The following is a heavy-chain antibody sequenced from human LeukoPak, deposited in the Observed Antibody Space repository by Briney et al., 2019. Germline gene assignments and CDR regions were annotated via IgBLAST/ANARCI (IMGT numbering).Heavy chain of an antibody. Sequence: SETLSLTCTVSGGSISSSSYYWGWIRQPPGKGLEWIGSIYYSGSTYYNPSLKSRVTISVDTSKNQFSLKLSSVTAADTAVYYCATPVPHGSDPSLYYYYMDVWGKGTTVTISS. V-gene: IGHV4-39*07. CDR2: IYYSGST. CDR3: ATPVPHGSDPSLYYYYMDV. CDR1: GGSISSSSYY. D-gene: IGHD3-10*01. J-gene: IGHJ6*03.